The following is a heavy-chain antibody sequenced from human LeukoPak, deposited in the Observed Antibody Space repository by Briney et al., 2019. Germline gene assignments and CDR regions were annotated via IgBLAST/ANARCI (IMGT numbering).Heavy chain of an antibody. J-gene: IGHJ4*02. CDR2: FDPEDGET. CDR3: ATDLSYYYDSSGLPD. D-gene: IGHD3-22*01. CDR1: GYILTELS. Sequence: ASVKVSCKVSGYILTELSMHWVRQAPGKGLEWMGGFDPEDGETIYAQKFQGRVTMTEDTSTDTAYMELSSLRSEDTAVYYCATDLSYYYDSSGLPDWGQGTLVTVSS. V-gene: IGHV1-24*01.